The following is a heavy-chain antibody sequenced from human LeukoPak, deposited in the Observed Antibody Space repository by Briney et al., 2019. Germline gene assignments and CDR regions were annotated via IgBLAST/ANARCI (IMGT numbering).Heavy chain of an antibody. D-gene: IGHD3-3*01. CDR1: GFTFGDYT. J-gene: IGHJ4*02. V-gene: IGHV3-9*03. Sequence: GGSLRLSCVTSGFTFGDYTMHWVRQVPGKGLEWLSGITWDGGNIAYADSVKGRFTISRDNAKSSLYLQMNSLRNEDMAFYFCAKGYTFHGVAHDSGYFDYWGREPWSPSPQ. CDR2: ITWDGGNI. CDR3: AKGYTFHGVAHDSGYFDY.